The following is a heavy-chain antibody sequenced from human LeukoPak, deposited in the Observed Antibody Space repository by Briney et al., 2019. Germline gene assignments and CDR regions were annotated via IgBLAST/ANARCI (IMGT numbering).Heavy chain of an antibody. V-gene: IGHV4-61*02. Sequence: SETLSLSCTVSGDSINSGPYYWIWIRQPAGKRLERIGRIYSGGRTNYNPSLKSRVTISVDTSKNQFSLKLSSVTAADTAVYYCAREGSIYYSDSSGYLGYWGQGTLVTVSS. D-gene: IGHD3-22*01. CDR2: IYSGGRT. CDR1: GDSINSGPYY. J-gene: IGHJ4*02. CDR3: AREGSIYYSDSSGYLGY.